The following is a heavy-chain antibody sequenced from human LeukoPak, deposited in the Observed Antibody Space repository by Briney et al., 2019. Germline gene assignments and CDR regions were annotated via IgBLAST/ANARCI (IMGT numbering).Heavy chain of an antibody. CDR1: GFTFTNYW. Sequence: GGSLRLSCAASGFTFTNYWMNWVRQAPGKGLEWVANIKQDGSEKYYVDSVKGRFTISRDNAKNSLYLQMNSLRAEDTAVYYCARDQGSGINYYYYYMDVWGKGTTVTVSS. D-gene: IGHD3-10*01. CDR3: ARDQGSGINYYYYYMDV. J-gene: IGHJ6*03. V-gene: IGHV3-7*01. CDR2: IKQDGSEK.